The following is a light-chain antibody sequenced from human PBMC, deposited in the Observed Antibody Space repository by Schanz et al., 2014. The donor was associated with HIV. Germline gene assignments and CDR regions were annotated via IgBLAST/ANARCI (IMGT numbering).Light chain of an antibody. CDR2: EVS. CDR3: STFSGNATL. Sequence: HSALTQPPSASGSPGQSVTISCTGTSSDVGGYNYVSWYQQHPGKAPKLMIYEVSERPSGVPDRFSGSKSGNTASLTVSGLQADDEADYYCSTFSGNATLFGGGTKLTVL. J-gene: IGLJ2*01. V-gene: IGLV2-8*01. CDR1: SSDVGGYNY.